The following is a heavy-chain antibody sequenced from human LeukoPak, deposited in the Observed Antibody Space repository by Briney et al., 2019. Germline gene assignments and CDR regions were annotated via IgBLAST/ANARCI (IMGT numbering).Heavy chain of an antibody. D-gene: IGHD6-19*01. Sequence: SETLSLTCTVSGGSISSYYWSWIRQPPGKGLEWIGYIYYSGSTNYNPSLKSRATISVDTSKNQFSLKLSSVTAADTAVYYCARDGSIAVAGHFDLWGRGTLVTVSS. CDR1: GGSISSYY. CDR2: IYYSGST. CDR3: ARDGSIAVAGHFDL. V-gene: IGHV4-59*01. J-gene: IGHJ2*01.